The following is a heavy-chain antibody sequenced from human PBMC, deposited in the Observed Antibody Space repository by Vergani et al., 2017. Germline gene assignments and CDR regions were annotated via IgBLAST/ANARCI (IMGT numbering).Heavy chain of an antibody. CDR3: AKTLLTFSRASGDHYYYYGMDV. J-gene: IGHJ6*02. D-gene: IGHD2-2*01. CDR2: IRFDGSNT. CDR1: GFTFNTYG. V-gene: IGHV3-30*02. Sequence: QVQLVESGGGVVQPGGSLRLSFAASGFTFNTYGMTWFRQAPGKGLEWGAFIRFDGSNTYYADSLKGRFTISRDNSQNSLYLQMNSLRAEDTAVYYCAKTLLTFSRASGDHYYYYGMDVWGQGTTVTVSS.